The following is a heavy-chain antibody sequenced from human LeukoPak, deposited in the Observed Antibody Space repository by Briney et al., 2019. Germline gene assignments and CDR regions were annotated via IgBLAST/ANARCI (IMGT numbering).Heavy chain of an antibody. CDR3: ARESPLETPMLEDGHYYGLDV. D-gene: IGHD3-16*01. V-gene: IGHV1-2*02. CDR2: INPKNGGT. J-gene: IGHJ6*02. Sequence: ASVKVSCKASENTFTGDYMHWVRQAPGQGLEWMGWINPKNGGTNYAQKFQGRVIMTRDTSIRTVYVEMSGLRYDDTAVYNCARESPLETPMLEDGHYYGLDVWGQGTTVTVSS. CDR1: ENTFTGDY.